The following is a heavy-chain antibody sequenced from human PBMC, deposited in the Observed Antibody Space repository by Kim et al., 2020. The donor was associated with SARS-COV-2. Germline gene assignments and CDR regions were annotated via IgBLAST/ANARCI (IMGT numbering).Heavy chain of an antibody. CDR1: GGSISSSSYY. Sequence: SETLSLTCTVSGGSISSSSYYWGWIRQPPGKGLEWIGSIYYSGSTYYNPSLKSRVTISVDTSKNQFSLKLSSVTAADTAVYYCARLWYFDWLPHHDAFDIWGQGTMVTVSS. D-gene: IGHD3-9*01. V-gene: IGHV4-39*01. J-gene: IGHJ3*02. CDR3: ARLWYFDWLPHHDAFDI. CDR2: IYYSGST.